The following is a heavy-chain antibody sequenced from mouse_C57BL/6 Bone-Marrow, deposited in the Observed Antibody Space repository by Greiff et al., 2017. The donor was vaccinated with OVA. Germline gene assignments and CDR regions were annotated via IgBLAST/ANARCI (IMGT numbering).Heavy chain of an antibody. CDR3: ARGDSSGYGPYFDY. D-gene: IGHD3-2*02. Sequence: DVKLQESGGGLVKPGGSLKLSCAASGFTFSSYAMSWVRQTPEKRLEWVATISDGGSYTYYPDNVKGRFTISRDNAKNNLYLQMSHLKSEDTAMYYCARGDSSGYGPYFDYWGQGTTLTVSS. J-gene: IGHJ2*01. V-gene: IGHV5-4*03. CDR1: GFTFSSYA. CDR2: ISDGGSYT.